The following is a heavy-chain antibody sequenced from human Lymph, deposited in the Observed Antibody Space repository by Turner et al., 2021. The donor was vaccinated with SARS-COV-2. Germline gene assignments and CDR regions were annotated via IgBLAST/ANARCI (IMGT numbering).Heavy chain of an antibody. CDR3: ARETDNNWVDP. V-gene: IGHV4-59*11. CDR1: GGSMKSHY. Sequence: VQLQVSGPRLSKPLETLSRTCTVTGGSMKSHYWSWILQLPGMRLEWIGYIYYRGSTNYNPSLKSRVTISVDTSKIQFSLKLTSVTAAYTAIYYCARETDNNWVDPWGQGILVTVSS. J-gene: IGHJ5*02. CDR2: IYYRGST. D-gene: IGHD2-21*02.